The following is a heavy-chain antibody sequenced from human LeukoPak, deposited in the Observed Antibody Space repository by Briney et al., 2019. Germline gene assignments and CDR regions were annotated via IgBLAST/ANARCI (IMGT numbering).Heavy chain of an antibody. CDR2: INTNTGNP. CDR3: ARGTYYYGSGSYFWFDP. Sequence: ASVKVSCKASGYTFTSYAMNWVRQAPGQELEWMGWINTNTGNPTYAQGFTGRLVFSLDTSVSTAYLQISSLKAEDTAVYYCARGTYYYGSGSYFWFDPWGQGTLVTVSS. V-gene: IGHV7-4-1*02. J-gene: IGHJ5*02. CDR1: GYTFTSYA. D-gene: IGHD3-10*01.